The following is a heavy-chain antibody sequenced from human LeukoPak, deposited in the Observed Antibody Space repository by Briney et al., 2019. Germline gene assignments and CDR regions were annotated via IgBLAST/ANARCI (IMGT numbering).Heavy chain of an antibody. J-gene: IGHJ4*02. CDR1: GFTFNSYG. V-gene: IGHV3-30-3*01. D-gene: IGHD3-3*01. CDR3: AKDGPYDYWSGYYHEY. Sequence: GGSLRLSCAASGFTFNSYGMNWVRQAPDKGLEWVTVISSDGSNKYYADSVKGRFTISRDNSKNTLYLQMNSLRAEDTAVYYCAKDGPYDYWSGYYHEYWGQGTLVTVSS. CDR2: ISSDGSNK.